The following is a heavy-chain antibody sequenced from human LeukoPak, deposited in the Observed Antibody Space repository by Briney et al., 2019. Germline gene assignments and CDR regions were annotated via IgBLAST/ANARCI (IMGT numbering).Heavy chain of an antibody. J-gene: IGHJ4*02. CDR1: GSSFTTYW. V-gene: IGHV5-51*01. CDR3: SRLGTTRAPFDY. Sequence: GASLQISCEGSGSSFTTYWIAWVRQLPGEGLECMGIIYPGNSDTRYSPSFQGQVTISADKSINTAYLQWSSLKASDTAMYYCSRLGTTRAPFDYWGQGTLVTVSS. D-gene: IGHD4-11*01. CDR2: IYPGNSDT.